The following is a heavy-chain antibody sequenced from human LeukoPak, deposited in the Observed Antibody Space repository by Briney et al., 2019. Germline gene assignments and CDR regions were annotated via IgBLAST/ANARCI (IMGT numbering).Heavy chain of an antibody. V-gene: IGHV4-61*02. CDR1: GGSISSGSYY. D-gene: IGHD3-10*01. CDR3: ARDRDYYYYMDV. J-gene: IGHJ6*03. CDR2: IYTSGST. Sequence: SETLSLTCTVSGGSISSGSYYWSWIRQPAGKGLEWIGRIYTSGSTNYNPSLKSRVTISVDTSKNQFSLKLSSVTAADTAVYYCARDRDYYYYMDVWGKGATVTVSS.